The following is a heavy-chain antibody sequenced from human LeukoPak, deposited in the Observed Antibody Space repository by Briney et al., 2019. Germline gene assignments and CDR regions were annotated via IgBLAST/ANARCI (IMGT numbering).Heavy chain of an antibody. CDR2: ISSSSSYI. CDR1: GFTFGDYA. CDR3: ARDVDYDILTGYSSDY. V-gene: IGHV3-21*01. D-gene: IGHD3-9*01. J-gene: IGHJ4*02. Sequence: AGGSLRLSCTTSGFTFGDYAMNWVRQAPGKGLELVSFISSSSSYIYYADSVKCRFTIYRDKAKNSLYLQMNSLRAEDTAVYYCARDVDYDILTGYSSDYWGQGTLVTVSS.